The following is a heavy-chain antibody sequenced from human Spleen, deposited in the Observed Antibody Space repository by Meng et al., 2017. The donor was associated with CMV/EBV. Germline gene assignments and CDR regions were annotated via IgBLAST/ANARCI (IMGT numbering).Heavy chain of an antibody. V-gene: IGHV3-NL1*01. D-gene: IGHD2-2*01. CDR3: ARDLVPGAPWD. Sequence: GGSLRLSCAASGFIFSRYDMQWVRQAPGKGPEWISVIYGGTNRFYADSVKGRFTVSRDNSRNTLYLQMSSLRTEDTAVYYCARDLVPGAPWDWGQGTLVTVSS. CDR1: GFIFSRYD. J-gene: IGHJ4*02. CDR2: IYGGTNR.